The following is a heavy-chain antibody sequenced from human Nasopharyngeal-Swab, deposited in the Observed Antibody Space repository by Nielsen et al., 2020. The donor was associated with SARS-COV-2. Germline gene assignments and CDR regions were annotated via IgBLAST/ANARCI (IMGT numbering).Heavy chain of an antibody. J-gene: IGHJ5*02. CDR2: IDNDGRRT. CDR3: LRGMAGYGWFDP. V-gene: IGHV3-74*01. CDR1: GFSFSTYW. D-gene: IGHD2-2*03. Sequence: GGSLRLSCAASGFSFSTYWMDWVRQAPGKGPEWVSRIDNDGRRTFYADLVKGRFTISRDNTKNTVYLQMNSLRDEDTAVYYCLRGMAGYGWFDPWGQGILVTVSS.